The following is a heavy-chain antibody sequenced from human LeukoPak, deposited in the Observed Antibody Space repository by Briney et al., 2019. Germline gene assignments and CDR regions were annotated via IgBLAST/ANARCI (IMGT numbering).Heavy chain of an antibody. V-gene: IGHV3-15*01. CDR1: GFTFSNAW. Sequence: GGSLELSGAASGFTFSNAWMSWVRQAPGKGLEWVGRIKSKTDGGTTDYAAPVKGRFTISRDDSKNTLYLQMNSLKTEDTAVYYCTTAGIPVAGPYFDYWGQRTVVSVSS. CDR3: TTAGIPVAGPYFDY. CDR2: IKSKTDGGTT. J-gene: IGHJ4*02. D-gene: IGHD6-19*01.